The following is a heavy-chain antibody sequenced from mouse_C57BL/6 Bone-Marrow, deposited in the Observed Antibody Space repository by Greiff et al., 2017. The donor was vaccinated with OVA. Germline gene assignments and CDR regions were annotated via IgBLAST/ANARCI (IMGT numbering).Heavy chain of an antibody. Sequence: QVQLQQSGAELVKPGASVKLSCKASGYTFTSYWMQWVKQRPGQGLEWIGEIDPSDSYTNYNQKFKGKATLTVDTSSSTAYMQLSSLTSEDSAVYYCARGEDYYGSSSDYWGQGTTLTVSS. CDR1: GYTFTSYW. D-gene: IGHD1-1*01. CDR2: IDPSDSYT. V-gene: IGHV1-50*01. CDR3: ARGEDYYGSSSDY. J-gene: IGHJ2*01.